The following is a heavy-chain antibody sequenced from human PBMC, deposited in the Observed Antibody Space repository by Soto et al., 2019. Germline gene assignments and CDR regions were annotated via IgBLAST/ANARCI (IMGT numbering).Heavy chain of an antibody. J-gene: IGHJ2*01. D-gene: IGHD4-17*01. V-gene: IGHV4-31*03. Sequence: QVQLQESGPGLVKPSQTLSLTCTVSGGSISSDGYYWSWIRQHPGKGLEWIGYIYYSGSTYYNPSLKSRVTISVDTSKNQFSLKLSSVTAADTAVYYCARDYGDPYWYFDLWGRGTLVTVSS. CDR3: ARDYGDPYWYFDL. CDR2: IYYSGST. CDR1: GGSISSDGYY.